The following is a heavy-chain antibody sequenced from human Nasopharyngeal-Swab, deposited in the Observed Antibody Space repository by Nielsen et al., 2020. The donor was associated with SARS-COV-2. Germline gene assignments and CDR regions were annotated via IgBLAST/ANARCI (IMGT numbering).Heavy chain of an antibody. V-gene: IGHV4-39*01. CDR2: IYYSGST. CDR1: GGSISSSSYY. CDR3: ARSSSGWPDY. J-gene: IGHJ4*02. Sequence: SDTLSPTCTVSGGSISSSSYYWGWIRQPPGKGLEWIGSIYYSGSTYYNPSLKSRVTISVDTSKNQFSLKLSSVTAADTAVYYCARSSSGWPDYWGQGTLVTVSP. D-gene: IGHD6-19*01.